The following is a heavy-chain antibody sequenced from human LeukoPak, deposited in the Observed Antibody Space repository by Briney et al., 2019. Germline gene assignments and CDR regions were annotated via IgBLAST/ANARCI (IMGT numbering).Heavy chain of an antibody. V-gene: IGHV5-51*01. CDR2: IYPGDSDT. D-gene: IGHD6-19*01. CDR1: GYTFTNYW. CDR3: ARTKNSGWYHFDS. J-gene: IGHJ4*02. Sequence: GESLKISCKGSGYTFTNYWIGWVRQLPGKGLEWMGIIYPGDSDTRYSPSFQGQVTISADKSINIAYVQWSSLKASDTAMYYCARTKNSGWYHFDSWGQGALVTVSS.